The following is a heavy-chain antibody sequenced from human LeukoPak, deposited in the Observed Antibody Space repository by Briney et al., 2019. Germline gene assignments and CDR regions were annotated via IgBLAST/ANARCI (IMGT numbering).Heavy chain of an antibody. D-gene: IGHD3-22*01. CDR2: INPSGGST. V-gene: IGHV1-46*01. Sequence: ASVKVSCTASGYTFTSYYMHWVRQAPGQGLEWMGIINPSGGSTSYAQKFQGRVTMTRDTSTSTVYMELSSLRSEDTAVYYCARDLSPVLHSSGYLGYWGQGTLVTVSS. J-gene: IGHJ4*02. CDR1: GYTFTSYY. CDR3: ARDLSPVLHSSGYLGY.